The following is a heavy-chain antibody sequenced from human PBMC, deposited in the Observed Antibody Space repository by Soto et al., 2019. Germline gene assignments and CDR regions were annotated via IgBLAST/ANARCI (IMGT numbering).Heavy chain of an antibody. D-gene: IGHD3-3*01. Sequence: SETLSLTCTFSGASVSSHYWNWIRQSPGKGLEYIADIFYSGSTRYNPSLKSRVTISLDPSNNQFPPTLTSVTGADTAVYYCASSRSLFGVIHTDYWGPGTLVTVSS. J-gene: IGHJ4*02. CDR1: GASVSSHY. CDR2: IFYSGST. V-gene: IGHV4-59*02. CDR3: ASSRSLFGVIHTDY.